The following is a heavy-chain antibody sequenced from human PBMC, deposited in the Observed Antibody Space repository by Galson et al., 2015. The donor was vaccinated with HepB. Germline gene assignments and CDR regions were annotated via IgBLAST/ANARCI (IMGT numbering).Heavy chain of an antibody. Sequence: SLRLSCAASGFTFSSYAMSWVRQAPGKGLEWVSAISGSGGSTYYADSVKGRFTISRDNSKNTLYLQMNSLRAEDTAVYYCAKDHTIFGAPMDVWGQGTTVTVSS. CDR3: AKDHTIFGAPMDV. J-gene: IGHJ6*02. CDR1: GFTFSSYA. V-gene: IGHV3-23*01. CDR2: ISGSGGST. D-gene: IGHD3-3*01.